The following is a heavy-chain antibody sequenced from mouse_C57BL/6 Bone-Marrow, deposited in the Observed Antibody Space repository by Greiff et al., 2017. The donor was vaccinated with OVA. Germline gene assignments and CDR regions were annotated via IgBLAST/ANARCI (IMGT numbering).Heavy chain of an antibody. CDR3: ARSPLYGNSDYAMDY. Sequence: QVQLQQPGAELVKPGASVKLSCKASGYTFTSYWMQWVKQRPGQGLEWIGEIDPSDSHTNYNQKFKGKATLTVDTSSSTAYMQLSSLTSEDSAVYYCARSPLYGNSDYAMDYWGQGTSVTVSS. V-gene: IGHV1-50*01. CDR2: IDPSDSHT. J-gene: IGHJ4*01. CDR1: GYTFTSYW. D-gene: IGHD2-1*01.